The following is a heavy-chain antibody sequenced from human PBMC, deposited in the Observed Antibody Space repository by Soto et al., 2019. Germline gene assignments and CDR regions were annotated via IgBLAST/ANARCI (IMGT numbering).Heavy chain of an antibody. D-gene: IGHD4-17*01. Sequence: QVQLQQWGAGLLKPSETLSLTRAVYGGSFSGYYWSWIRQPPGKGLEWIGEINHSGSTNYNPSLKSRVTISVDTSKNQFSLKLSSVTAADTAVYYCASRATVTTADFDYWGQGTLVTVSS. CDR1: GGSFSGYY. V-gene: IGHV4-34*01. J-gene: IGHJ4*02. CDR2: INHSGST. CDR3: ASRATVTTADFDY.